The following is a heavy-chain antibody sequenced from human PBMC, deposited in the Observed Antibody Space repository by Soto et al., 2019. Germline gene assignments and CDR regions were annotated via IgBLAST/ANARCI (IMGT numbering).Heavy chain of an antibody. V-gene: IGHV3-23*01. D-gene: IGHD3-22*01. CDR2: ISGSGGST. CDR1: GFTFSSYA. J-gene: IGHJ4*02. Sequence: EVQLLESGGGLVQPGGSLRRSCAASGFTFSSYAMSWVRQAPGKGLEWVSAISGSGGSTYYADSVKGRFTISRDNSKNTLYVQMNRLRAEDPAVYYCAKDGCSSTSCYRGYYYDSSCYYYLWGQGTLVTVSS. CDR3: AKDGCSSTSCYRGYYYDSSCYYYL.